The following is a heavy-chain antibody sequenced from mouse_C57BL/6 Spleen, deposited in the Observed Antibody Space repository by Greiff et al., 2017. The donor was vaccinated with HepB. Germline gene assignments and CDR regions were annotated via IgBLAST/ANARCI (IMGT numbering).Heavy chain of an antibody. J-gene: IGHJ2*01. CDR2: IDPENGDT. D-gene: IGHD1-1*01. V-gene: IGHV14-4*01. CDR3: TTEVVYFDY. Sequence: EVKLQESGAELVRPGASVKLSCTASGFNIKDDYMHWVKQRPEQGLEWIGWIDPENGDTEYASKFQGKATITADTSSNTAYLQLRSRTSEDTAVYYCTTEVVYFDYWGQVTTRTVSS. CDR1: GFNIKDDY.